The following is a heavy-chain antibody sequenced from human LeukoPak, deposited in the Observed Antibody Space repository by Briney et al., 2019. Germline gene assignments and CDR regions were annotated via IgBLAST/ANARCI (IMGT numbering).Heavy chain of an antibody. D-gene: IGHD6-13*01. CDR2: VNPYSGGT. CDR3: ARDQGSLTRSWYTGY. V-gene: IGHV1-2*06. J-gene: IGHJ4*02. CDR1: GYTFTGYH. Sequence: GASVKVSCKASGYTFTGYHIHWVRQAPGQGLEWMGRVNPYSGGTNFAQKFQGRVTMTRDTSITTASIDLSSLTTGDTAVYFCARDQGSLTRSWYTGYWGQGTQVTVSS.